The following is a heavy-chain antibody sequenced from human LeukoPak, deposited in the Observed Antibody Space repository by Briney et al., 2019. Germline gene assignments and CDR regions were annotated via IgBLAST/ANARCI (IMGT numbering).Heavy chain of an antibody. V-gene: IGHV3-21*04. J-gene: IGHJ2*01. CDR3: ARFPVIPPAYFRDYWYFDL. D-gene: IGHD2-2*01. CDR2: ISSSSNSI. Sequence: GGSLRLSCAASGFTFNTYTMNWVRQAPGKGLEWVSFISSSSNSIYYTDSVRGRFTVSRDNAKNSLYLQMNSLRAEDTAVYYCARFPVIPPAYFRDYWYFDLWGRGTLVTVSS. CDR1: GFTFNTYT.